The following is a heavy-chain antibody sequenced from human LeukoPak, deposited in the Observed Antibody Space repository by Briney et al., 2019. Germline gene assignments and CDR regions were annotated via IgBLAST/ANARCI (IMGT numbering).Heavy chain of an antibody. J-gene: IGHJ4*02. CDR2: IYYSGST. V-gene: IGHV4-61*01. Sequence: PSETLSLTCTVSGGSVSSGSYYWSRIRQPPGKGLEWIGYIYYSGSTNYNPSLKSRVTISVDTSKNQFSLKLSSVTAADTAVYYCAREPCSGGSCYGFDYWGEATLVTVSS. CDR1: GGSVSSGSYY. D-gene: IGHD2-15*01. CDR3: AREPCSGGSCYGFDY.